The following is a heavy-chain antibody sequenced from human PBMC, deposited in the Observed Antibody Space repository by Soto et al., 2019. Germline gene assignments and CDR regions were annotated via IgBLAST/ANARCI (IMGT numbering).Heavy chain of an antibody. D-gene: IGHD3-22*01. V-gene: IGHV4-30-2*01. CDR2: IYHSGST. J-gene: IGHJ5*02. CDR1: GGSISSGGYS. Sequence: SETLSLTCAVSGGSISSGGYSWSWIRQPPGKGLEWMGYIYHSGSTYYHPPLKRRVTISVDRSKNQFSLSLASVTAADTAVYYCASRVGGYTDSSGYFIETYYYETWGQGTLVTVSS. CDR3: ASRVGGYTDSSGYFIETYYYET.